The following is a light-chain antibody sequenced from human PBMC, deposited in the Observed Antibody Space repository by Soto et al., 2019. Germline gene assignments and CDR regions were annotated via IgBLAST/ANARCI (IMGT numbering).Light chain of an antibody. CDR1: QTIGTY. Sequence: EIVLTQSPATLSMSPGERATLSCRASQTIGTYLAWYQQKPGQAPRLLIYDASTKATGIPARFSGSGSGTDFTLTISSLEPEDFAVYYCHQRSDGPCLTFGGGTKVEIK. J-gene: IGKJ4*01. CDR3: HQRSDGPCLT. V-gene: IGKV3-11*01. CDR2: DAS.